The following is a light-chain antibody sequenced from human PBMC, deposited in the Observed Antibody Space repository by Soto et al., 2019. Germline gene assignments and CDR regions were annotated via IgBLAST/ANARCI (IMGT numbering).Light chain of an antibody. CDR1: TGAVTSGHY. J-gene: IGLJ3*02. V-gene: IGLV7-46*01. Sequence: QAVVTQEPSLTVSPGGTVTLTCGSSTGAVTSGHYPYWFQQKPGQAPRTLICDTSNKHSWTPARFSGSLLGGKAALTLSGAQPEEEAEYYCLLSYSGARVFGGGTKLTVL. CDR3: LLSYSGARV. CDR2: DTS.